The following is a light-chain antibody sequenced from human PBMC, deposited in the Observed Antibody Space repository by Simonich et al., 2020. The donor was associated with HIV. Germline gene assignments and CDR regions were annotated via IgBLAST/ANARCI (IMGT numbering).Light chain of an antibody. Sequence: SYVLTQPPSVSVAPGKTARITCGGNNIGSKSVHWYQQKPGQAPVLGVYDDSDRPSGSPERFSGSNSGNTATLTISRVEAGDEADYYCQVWDTSSDHPGVFGGGTKLTVL. CDR3: QVWDTSSDHPGV. V-gene: IGLV3-21*03. J-gene: IGLJ3*02. CDR2: DDS. CDR1: NIGSKS.